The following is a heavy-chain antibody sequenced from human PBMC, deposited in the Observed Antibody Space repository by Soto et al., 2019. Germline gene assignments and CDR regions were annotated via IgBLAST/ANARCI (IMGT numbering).Heavy chain of an antibody. D-gene: IGHD6-19*01. CDR3: TTACAVTGGSSSYIPYAY. CDR2: LNPDSGVT. CDR1: GYTFTDYY. J-gene: IGHJ4*02. V-gene: IGHV1-2*02. Sequence: ASVKVSCKASGYTFTDYYLHWVRQAPGQGLEWMGWLNPDSGVTRFAQKFQDKVTLTRDTSINTAYMELSRLTSDDTAVYYCTTACAVTGGSSSYIPYAYRGQETLVTVSS.